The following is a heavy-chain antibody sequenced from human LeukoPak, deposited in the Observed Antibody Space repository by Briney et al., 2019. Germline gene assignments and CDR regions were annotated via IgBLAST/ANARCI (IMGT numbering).Heavy chain of an antibody. V-gene: IGHV4-38-2*02. CDR2: INHSGST. D-gene: IGHD6-6*01. CDR3: ARGRLIAARRGYYYMDV. CDR1: GYSISSGYY. Sequence: PSETLSLTCTVSGYSISSGYYWSWIRQPPGKGLEWIGEINHSGSTNYNPSLKSRVTISVDTSKNQFSLKLSSVTAADTAVYYCARGRLIAARRGYYYMDVWGKGTTVTVSS. J-gene: IGHJ6*03.